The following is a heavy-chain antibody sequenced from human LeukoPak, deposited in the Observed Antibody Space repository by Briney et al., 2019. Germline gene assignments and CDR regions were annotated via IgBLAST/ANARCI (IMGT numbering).Heavy chain of an antibody. D-gene: IGHD5-24*01. V-gene: IGHV4-61*01. J-gene: IGHJ6*02. Sequence: PSETLSLTCTVSGASVSSGSYYWNWIRQPPGKGLEWIGYIYYSGSTNYNPSLKSRVTVSVDTSKNQFSLKLSSVTAAGTAVYYCARDRLQAYYYYGMDVWGQGTTVTVSS. CDR3: ARDRLQAYYYYGMDV. CDR2: IYYSGST. CDR1: GASVSSGSYY.